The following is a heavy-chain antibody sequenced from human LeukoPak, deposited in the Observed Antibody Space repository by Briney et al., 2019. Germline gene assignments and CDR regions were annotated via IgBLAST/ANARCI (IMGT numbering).Heavy chain of an antibody. CDR3: ANSPGGAFDY. V-gene: IGHV3-23*01. Sequence: GGSLRLSCAASGFTFSSYAMSWVRQAPGKGLEWVSAISGSGGSTYYADSVKGRFTISRDNSKSTLYLHMNSLRAEDTAVYYCANSPGGAFDYWGQGTRVTVSS. CDR1: GFTFSSYA. J-gene: IGHJ4*02. D-gene: IGHD6-25*01. CDR2: ISGSGGST.